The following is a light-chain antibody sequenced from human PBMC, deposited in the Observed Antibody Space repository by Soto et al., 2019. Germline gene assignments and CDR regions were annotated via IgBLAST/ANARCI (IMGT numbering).Light chain of an antibody. CDR2: EVS. Sequence: QSALTQPASVSGSPGQSVTISCTGTSRDVGGYKYVSWYQQHPDKAPKILIYEVSNRPSGVSNRFSGSKSGNTASLPISGLQAEDEADYYCTSYRGSRTLVFGGGTQLTVL. V-gene: IGLV2-14*01. CDR3: TSYRGSRTLV. J-gene: IGLJ2*01. CDR1: SRDVGGYKY.